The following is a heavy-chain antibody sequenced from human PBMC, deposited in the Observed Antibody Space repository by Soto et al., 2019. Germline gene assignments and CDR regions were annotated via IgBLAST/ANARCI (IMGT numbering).Heavy chain of an antibody. V-gene: IGHV4-59*01. D-gene: IGHD4-17*01. CDR1: GGSISSYY. J-gene: IGHJ4*02. Sequence: SETLSLTCTVSGGSISSYYWSWIRQPPGKGLEWIGYIYYSGSTNYNPSLKSQVTISVDTSKNQFSLKLSSVTAADTAVYYCARSGLGGYGDYGRVNFDYWGQGTLVTVSS. CDR3: ARSGLGGYGDYGRVNFDY. CDR2: IYYSGST.